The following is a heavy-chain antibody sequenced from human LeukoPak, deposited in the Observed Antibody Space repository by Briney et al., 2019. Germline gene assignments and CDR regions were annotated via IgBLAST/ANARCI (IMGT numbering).Heavy chain of an antibody. V-gene: IGHV3-48*03. CDR1: GFAFSAYE. Sequence: GGSLRLSCAASGFAFSAYEMNWVRQAPGKGLEWVSRIDYSGNAIVYADSVKGRFTISRDNARNSLYLQVTRLRAEDTALYYCATHYSGSMALDRWGQGTRVTVSS. D-gene: IGHD5-12*01. CDR2: IDYSGNAI. J-gene: IGHJ1*01. CDR3: ATHYSGSMALDR.